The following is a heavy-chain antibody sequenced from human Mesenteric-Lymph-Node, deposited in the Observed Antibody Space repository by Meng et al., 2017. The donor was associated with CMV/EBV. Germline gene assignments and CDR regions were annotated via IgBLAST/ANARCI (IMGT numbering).Heavy chain of an antibody. Sequence: GESLKISCAASGFTFSDFYMTWIRQAPGTGLEWISYISVTGSTVYYADSVKGRFTISRDNAKNSLYLQMNSLRAEDTAVYYCARDLGSIVVVPAAISGDYYYYGMDVWGQGTTVTVSS. V-gene: IGHV3-11*04. J-gene: IGHJ6*02. CDR2: ISVTGSTV. CDR1: GFTFSDFY. CDR3: ARDLGSIVVVPAAISGDYYYYGMDV. D-gene: IGHD2-2*01.